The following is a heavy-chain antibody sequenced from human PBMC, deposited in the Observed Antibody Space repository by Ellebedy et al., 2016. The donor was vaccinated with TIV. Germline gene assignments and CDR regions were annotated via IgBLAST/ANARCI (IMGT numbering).Heavy chain of an antibody. V-gene: IGHV5-51*01. Sequence: GESLKISCKGSGYSFTSYWIGWVRQMPGKGLEWMGIIYPGDSDTRYSPSFQGQVTISAGKSISTAYLQWSSLKASDTAMYYCASGRYWSGGSCPNFDYWGQGTLVTVSS. D-gene: IGHD2-15*01. J-gene: IGHJ4*02. CDR3: ASGRYWSGGSCPNFDY. CDR1: GYSFTSYW. CDR2: IYPGDSDT.